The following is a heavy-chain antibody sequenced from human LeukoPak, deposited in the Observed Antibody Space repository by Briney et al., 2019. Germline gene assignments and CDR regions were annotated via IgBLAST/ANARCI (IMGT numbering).Heavy chain of an antibody. J-gene: IGHJ4*02. V-gene: IGHV3-48*02. CDR1: GVTFSSYS. Sequence: PGGSLRLSCAASGVTFSSYSMNWVRQAPGKGLEWVSYISSSSSTIYYADSVKPRFTISTDNAKNSLYLPMNSLRDEDTAVYYCARDAYDSSGYADWGQGTLVTVSP. CDR2: ISSSSSTI. D-gene: IGHD3-22*01. CDR3: ARDAYDSSGYAD.